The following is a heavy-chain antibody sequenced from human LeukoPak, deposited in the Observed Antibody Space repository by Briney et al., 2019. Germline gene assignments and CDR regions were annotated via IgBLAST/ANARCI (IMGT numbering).Heavy chain of an antibody. CDR3: ARADIVVVPADWFDP. D-gene: IGHD2-2*01. CDR2: ISAYNGNT. CDR1: GYTFTSYG. J-gene: IGHJ5*02. Sequence: ASVKVSCKASGYTFTSYGISWVRQAPGQGLEWMGWISAYNGNTNYAQKLQGRVTMTTDTSTSIAYMELRSLRSDDTAVYYCARADIVVVPADWFDPWGQGTLVTVSS. V-gene: IGHV1-18*01.